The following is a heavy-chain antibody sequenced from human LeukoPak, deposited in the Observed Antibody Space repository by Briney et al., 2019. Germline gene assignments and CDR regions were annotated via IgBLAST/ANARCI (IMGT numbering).Heavy chain of an antibody. CDR2: VSYDGNDK. Sequence: GGSLRLSCAASGFTFSSCAMHWVRQVPGKGLEWVAVVSYDGNDKYYADSVRGRFTISRDNSNNTLYLQMNTLRTEDTSVYYCAGRRGSQYYFDYWGQGTLATVSP. V-gene: IGHV3-30*04. J-gene: IGHJ4*02. D-gene: IGHD6-25*01. CDR1: GFTFSSCA. CDR3: AGRRGSQYYFDY.